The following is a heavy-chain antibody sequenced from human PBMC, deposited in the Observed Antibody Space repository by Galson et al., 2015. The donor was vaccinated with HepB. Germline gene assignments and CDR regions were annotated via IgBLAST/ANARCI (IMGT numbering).Heavy chain of an antibody. CDR3: ARDMGDYGGTEDAFDI. J-gene: IGHJ3*02. D-gene: IGHD4-23*01. Sequence: SVKVSCKASGYTFTSYAMHWVRQAPGQRLEWMGWINAGNGNTKYSQKFQGRVTITRDTSASTAYMELSSLRSEDTAVYYCARDMGDYGGTEDAFDIWGQGTMVTVSS. CDR1: GYTFTSYA. CDR2: INAGNGNT. V-gene: IGHV1-3*01.